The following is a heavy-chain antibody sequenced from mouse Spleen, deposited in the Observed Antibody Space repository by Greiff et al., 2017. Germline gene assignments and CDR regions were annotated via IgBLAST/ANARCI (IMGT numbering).Heavy chain of an antibody. CDR2: IYPGNSDT. Sequence: VQLQQSGTVLARPGASVKMSCKTSGYTFTSYWMHWVKQRPGQGLEWIGAIYPGNSDTSYNQKFKGKAKLTAVTSASTAYMELSSLTNEDSAVYYCTRSDDGYYVWYFDVWGAGTTVTVSS. D-gene: IGHD2-3*01. CDR1: GYTFTSYW. J-gene: IGHJ1*01. CDR3: TRSDDGYYVWYFDV. V-gene: IGHV1-5*01.